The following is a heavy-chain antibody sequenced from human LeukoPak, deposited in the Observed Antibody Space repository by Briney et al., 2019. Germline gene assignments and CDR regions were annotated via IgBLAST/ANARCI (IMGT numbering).Heavy chain of an antibody. CDR1: GITFSNYG. D-gene: IGHD3-22*01. Sequence: GGSLRLSCAASGITFSNYGMHWVRQAPGKGLEWVAVIAFDGKNTYYTDSVKGRFAISRDNSKNTLYLQMNSLRAEDTAVYYCAKDAALGGGYYYDSSGIDYWGQGTLVTVSS. J-gene: IGHJ4*02. CDR3: AKDAALGGGYYYDSSGIDY. V-gene: IGHV3-30*18. CDR2: IAFDGKNT.